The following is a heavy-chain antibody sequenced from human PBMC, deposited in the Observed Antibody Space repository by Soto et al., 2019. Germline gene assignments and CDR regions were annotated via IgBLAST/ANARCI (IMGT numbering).Heavy chain of an antibody. V-gene: IGHV4-39*01. CDR1: GDSISSSSYY. J-gene: IGHJ4*02. D-gene: IGHD6-19*01. CDR2: IYYSGST. Sequence: SGTLSLTYTVTGDSISSSSYYWGWIRQPPGKGLEWIGSIYYSGSTYYNPSLKSRVTISVDTSKNQFSLKLSSVTAADTAVYYCARIGGAGNLGYSSGPLASYWGQGTLVTVSS. CDR3: ARIGGAGNLGYSSGPLASY.